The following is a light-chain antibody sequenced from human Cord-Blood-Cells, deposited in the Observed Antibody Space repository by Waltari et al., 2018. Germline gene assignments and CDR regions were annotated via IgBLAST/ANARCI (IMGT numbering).Light chain of an antibody. V-gene: IGLV2-14*01. Sequence: QSALTQPASVSGSPGQSITLPCTGTSSDVGGYNYVPWYQQHPGKAPKLMIYDVSKRPSGVSNRFSGSKSGNTASLTISGLQAEDEADYYCSSYTSSSTPLFGGGTKLTVL. CDR3: SSYTSSSTPL. CDR2: DVS. CDR1: SSDVGGYNY. J-gene: IGLJ3*02.